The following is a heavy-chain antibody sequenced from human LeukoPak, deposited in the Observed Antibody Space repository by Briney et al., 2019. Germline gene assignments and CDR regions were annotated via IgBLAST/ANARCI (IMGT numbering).Heavy chain of an antibody. V-gene: IGHV3-23*01. CDR1: GFTFSSYA. D-gene: IGHD3-16*01. CDR3: AKGLRTGVGPYMGYHYYMDV. Sequence: GGSLRLSCAASGFTFSSYAMSWVRQAPGKGLKWVSTINDNGDGTNYADSVKGRFTISRDNSYNTVSLQMNSLRDEDTGVYYCAKGLRTGVGPYMGYHYYMDVWGKGATVTVSS. CDR2: INDNGDGT. J-gene: IGHJ6*03.